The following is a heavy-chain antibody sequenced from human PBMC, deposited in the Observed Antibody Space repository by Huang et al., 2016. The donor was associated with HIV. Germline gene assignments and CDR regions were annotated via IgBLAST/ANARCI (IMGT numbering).Heavy chain of an antibody. CDR3: AKGSVIVVVRGAFDI. CDR2: ISWNSGTI. V-gene: IGHV3-9*01. CDR1: GFTFDDYG. J-gene: IGHJ3*02. D-gene: IGHD3-22*01. Sequence: EVKLVESGGGLVQPGRSLRLSCAASGFTFDDYGMHWVRQAPGKGLEWVSGISWNSGTIGCADSVKGRFTISRDNAKNSLYLQMNSLRAEDTALYYCAKGSVIVVVRGAFDIWGQGTMVTVSS.